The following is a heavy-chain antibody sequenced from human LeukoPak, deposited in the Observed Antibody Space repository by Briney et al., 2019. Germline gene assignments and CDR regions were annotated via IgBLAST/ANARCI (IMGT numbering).Heavy chain of an antibody. CDR3: ATNYYGSGPDH. Sequence: GGSLRLSCAASGFTFCSYWMHWVRHAPGKGLVWVSRIKSNGSSTTYAASVKGRFTISRDNAKNTLYVQMNSLRAEDTAVYYCATNYYGSGPDHWGQGTLVTVSS. J-gene: IGHJ4*02. CDR1: GFTFCSYW. D-gene: IGHD3-10*01. V-gene: IGHV3-74*01. CDR2: IKSNGSST.